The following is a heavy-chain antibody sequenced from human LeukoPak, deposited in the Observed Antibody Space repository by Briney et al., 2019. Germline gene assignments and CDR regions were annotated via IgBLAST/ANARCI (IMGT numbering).Heavy chain of an antibody. Sequence: PGGSLRLSCAASGFTFSSYAMSWVRQAPGKGLEWVSDINGSGGTTYYADSVKGRFTISRDNSKNTLYLQMNGLRAEDTAVYYCANPPTVTKTRFDSWGQGTLVTVSS. V-gene: IGHV3-23*01. J-gene: IGHJ5*01. CDR2: INGSGGTT. CDR3: ANPPTVTKTRFDS. CDR1: GFTFSSYA. D-gene: IGHD4-17*01.